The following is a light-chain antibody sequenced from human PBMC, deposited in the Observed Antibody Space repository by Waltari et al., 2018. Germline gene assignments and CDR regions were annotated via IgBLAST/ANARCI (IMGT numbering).Light chain of an antibody. J-gene: IGLJ3*02. CDR2: DNN. CDR1: SSNLGKNP. Sequence: QSGLTQPPSVSAAPGQQVTISCSGTSSNLGKNPLFWYQQLPGTAPKLLIYDNNERPSGIPDRFSGSKSGTSATLGITGLQTGDEADFYCASWDSSLSAGVFGGGTKLTVL. V-gene: IGLV1-51*01. CDR3: ASWDSSLSAGV.